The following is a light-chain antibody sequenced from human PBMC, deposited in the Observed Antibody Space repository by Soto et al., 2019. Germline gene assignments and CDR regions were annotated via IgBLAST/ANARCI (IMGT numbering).Light chain of an antibody. CDR1: QDSTKY. CDR2: DAS. Sequence: DIQMTQYPSSLSAAVGDRVTITCRASQDSTKYLAWYQQKPGKAPNLLIYDASTLHSGVPSRFSGSGSGTEFTLTISSLQPDDFATYYCQQYNSYWTFGQGTKV. V-gene: IGKV1-9*01. CDR3: QQYNSYWT. J-gene: IGKJ1*01.